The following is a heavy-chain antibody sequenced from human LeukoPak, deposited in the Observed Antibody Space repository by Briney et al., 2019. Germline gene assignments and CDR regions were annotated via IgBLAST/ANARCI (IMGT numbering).Heavy chain of an antibody. V-gene: IGHV3-13*01. CDR3: ARGVGDCTNGVCYIGFVDY. Sequence: GGSLRLSCAASGFTFSSYDMHWVRHATGKGLEWVSAIGTAGDTYYPGSVKGRFTISRENAKNSLYLQMNSLRAEDTAVYYCARGVGDCTNGVCYIGFVDYWGQGTLVTVSS. J-gene: IGHJ4*02. CDR1: GFTFSSYD. D-gene: IGHD2-8*01. CDR2: IGTAGDT.